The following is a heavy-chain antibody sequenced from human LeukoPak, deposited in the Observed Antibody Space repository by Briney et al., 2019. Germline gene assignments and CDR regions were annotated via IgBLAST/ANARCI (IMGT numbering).Heavy chain of an antibody. Sequence: ASVKVSCKASGYTFTGYYMHWVRQAPGQGREWMGWINPNSGGTNYAQKFQGRVTMTRHTSISTAYMELSRLRSDDTAVYYCARDRGVRVLRYFGWPSGYWGQGTLVTVSS. CDR2: INPNSGGT. V-gene: IGHV1-2*02. CDR3: ARDRGVRVLRYFGWPSGY. D-gene: IGHD3-9*01. CDR1: GYTFTGYY. J-gene: IGHJ4*02.